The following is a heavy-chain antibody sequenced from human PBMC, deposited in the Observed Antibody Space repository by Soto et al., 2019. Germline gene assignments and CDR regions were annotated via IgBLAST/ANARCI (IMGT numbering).Heavy chain of an antibody. CDR2: IYYSGST. CDR3: ARDKQVVVPAAFPGGPYYYYGMDV. V-gene: IGHV4-31*03. Sequence: SETLSLTCTVSGGSISSGGYYWSWIRQHPGKGLEWIGYIYYSGSTYYNPSLKSRVTISVDTSKNQFSLKLSSVTAADTAVYYCARDKQVVVPAAFPGGPYYYYGMDVWGQGTTVTVSS. CDR1: GGSISSGGYY. D-gene: IGHD2-2*01. J-gene: IGHJ6*02.